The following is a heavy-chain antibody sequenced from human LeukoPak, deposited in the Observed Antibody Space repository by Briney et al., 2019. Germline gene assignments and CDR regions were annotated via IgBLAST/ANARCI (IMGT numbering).Heavy chain of an antibody. J-gene: IGHJ4*02. V-gene: IGHV3-21*01. CDR2: ISSSSSYI. D-gene: IGHD1-26*01. CDR3: ARAPGESGSQTRNFDY. CDR1: GFTFSSYS. Sequence: GGSLRLSCAASGFTFSSYSMNWVRQAPGKGLEWVSSISSSSSYIYYADSLKGRFTISRDNAKNSLYLQTNSLRAEDTAVYYCARAPGESGSQTRNFDYWGQGTLVTVSS.